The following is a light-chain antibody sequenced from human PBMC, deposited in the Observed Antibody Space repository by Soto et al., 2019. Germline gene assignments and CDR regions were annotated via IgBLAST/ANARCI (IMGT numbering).Light chain of an antibody. V-gene: IGKV1-5*03. Sequence: DIQMTQSPSTLSASVGDRVTITCRASQSISSWLTWYQQNAGQAPKLLIYKAPIVERGVPSRFSGRGAGTVFPLTIPSLRPHDSASYYYQPSSYFATFGQGTRVEV. CDR2: KAP. J-gene: IGKJ1*01. CDR1: QSISSW. CDR3: QPSSYFAT.